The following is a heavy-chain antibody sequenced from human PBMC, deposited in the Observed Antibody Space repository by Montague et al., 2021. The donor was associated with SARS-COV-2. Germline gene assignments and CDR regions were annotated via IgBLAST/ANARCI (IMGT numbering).Heavy chain of an antibody. CDR3: ARDTRVNMLVGGDRYGIDF. J-gene: IGHJ4*02. CDR2: IYYSGXT. V-gene: IGHV4-39*07. D-gene: IGHD3-22*01. Sequence: SETLSLTCTVSGGAISSSGYYWNWIRQPPGKGLEWIGSIYYSGXTXYXXXXKXRVTISVDTSKNQFSLKLSSVTAADTAVYYCARDTRVNMLVGGDRYGIDFWGQGTLVTVSS. CDR1: GGAISSSGYY.